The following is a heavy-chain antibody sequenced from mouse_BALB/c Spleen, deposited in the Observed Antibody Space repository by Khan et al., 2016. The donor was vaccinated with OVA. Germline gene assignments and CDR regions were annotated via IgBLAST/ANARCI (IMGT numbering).Heavy chain of an antibody. Sequence: QIQLVQSGPELKKPGETVKISCKASGYTFTNYGMNWVKQAPGKVLKWMGWINTYTGEPTYTDDFKGRFAFSLDTSASTAYLQINNLKNEDTATYSCARPPYCSDVMDYWGQGTSVTVSS. J-gene: IGHJ4*01. V-gene: IGHV9-3-1*01. CDR3: ARPPYCSDVMDY. CDR2: INTYTGEP. D-gene: IGHD2-10*01. CDR1: GYTFTNYG.